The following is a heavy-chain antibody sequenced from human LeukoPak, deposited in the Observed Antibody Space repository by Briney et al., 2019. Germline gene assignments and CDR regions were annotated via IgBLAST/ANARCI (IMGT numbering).Heavy chain of an antibody. V-gene: IGHV1-2*02. CDR2: INPNSGGT. Sequence: ASVKVSCKASGYPFTGYYMHWVRRAPGQGLEWMGWINPNSGGTNYAQKFQGRVTMTRDTSISTAYMELSRLRSDDTAVYYCARDRGRVSKGYWGQGTLVTVSS. D-gene: IGHD3-16*01. J-gene: IGHJ4*02. CDR1: GYPFTGYY. CDR3: ARDRGRVSKGY.